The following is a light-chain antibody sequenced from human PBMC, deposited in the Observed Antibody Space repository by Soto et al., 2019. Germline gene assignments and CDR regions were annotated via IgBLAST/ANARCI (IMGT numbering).Light chain of an antibody. CDR3: SSFTRSRAYV. Sequence: QSALTQPASVPGSPGQSITISCTGTSSDVGGYNFVSWYQQQSGKAPKLMIHEVSNRPSGVSNRFSGSKSGNTASLTISGLQAEDEADYYCSSFTRSRAYVFGSGTKVTVL. CDR1: SSDVGGYNF. J-gene: IGLJ1*01. CDR2: EVS. V-gene: IGLV2-14*01.